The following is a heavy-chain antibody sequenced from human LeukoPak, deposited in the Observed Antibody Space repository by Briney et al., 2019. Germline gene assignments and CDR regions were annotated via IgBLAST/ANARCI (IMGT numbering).Heavy chain of an antibody. Sequence: ASVKVSCKASGYTFTSYYMHWVRQAPGQGLEWMGIINPSGGSTSYAQKFQGRVTITADESTSTAYMELSSLRSEDTAVYYCARGNVEMATTNWFDPWGQGTLVTVSS. CDR1: GYTFTSYY. V-gene: IGHV1-46*01. CDR2: INPSGGST. D-gene: IGHD5-24*01. CDR3: ARGNVEMATTNWFDP. J-gene: IGHJ5*02.